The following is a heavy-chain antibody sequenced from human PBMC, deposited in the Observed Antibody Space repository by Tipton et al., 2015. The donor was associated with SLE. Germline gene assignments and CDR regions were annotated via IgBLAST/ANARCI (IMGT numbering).Heavy chain of an antibody. CDR2: IYFTGRT. CDR1: GGSISSYY. D-gene: IGHD3-16*01. J-gene: IGHJ6*03. V-gene: IGHV4-59*12. Sequence: TLSLTCSVSGGSISSYYWSWVRQSPGKGLEWVGYIYFTGRTNYNPSLKSRVIISVDTSKNQFSLKLSSVTAADTAVYYCARSGPSWGYYYYMDVWGKGTTVTVSS. CDR3: ARSGPSWGYYYYMDV.